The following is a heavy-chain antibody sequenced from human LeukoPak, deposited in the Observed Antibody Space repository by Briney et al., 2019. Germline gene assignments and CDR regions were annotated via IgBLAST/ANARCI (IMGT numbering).Heavy chain of an antibody. V-gene: IGHV1-2*02. J-gene: IGHJ5*02. Sequence: ASVKVSCKASGYTFTGYYMHWVRQAPGQGLEWMGWINPNSGGTNYAQKFQGRVTMTRDTSISTSYMEVSRLRSDDTAAYYCARGPKRNWFDPWGQGTLVTVSS. CDR1: GYTFTGYY. CDR3: ARGPKRNWFDP. CDR2: INPNSGGT.